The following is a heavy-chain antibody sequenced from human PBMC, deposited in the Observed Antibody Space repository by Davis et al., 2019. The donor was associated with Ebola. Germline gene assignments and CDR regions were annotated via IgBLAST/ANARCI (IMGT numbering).Heavy chain of an antibody. V-gene: IGHV3-23*01. D-gene: IGHD3-10*01. CDR1: GFIFSSYV. Sequence: GESLKISCAASGFIFSSYVMSWVRQAPGKGLEWVSTLGTSADTYYADSVKGRFTISRDNSKNTLYLQMNSLRPEDTAVYYCVREWFGETDWGQGTLVTVSS. CDR3: VREWFGETD. CDR2: LGTSADT. J-gene: IGHJ4*02.